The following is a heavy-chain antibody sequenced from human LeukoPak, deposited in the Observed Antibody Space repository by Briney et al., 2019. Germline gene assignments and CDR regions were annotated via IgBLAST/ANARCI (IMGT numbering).Heavy chain of an antibody. CDR2: INAVVGGT. CDR3: ARGGIAAAGTRAQTQGSDYYYAMDV. J-gene: IGHJ6*02. CDR1: GYTFTGYY. V-gene: IGHV1-2*02. D-gene: IGHD6-13*01. Sequence: ASVKVSCKASGYTFTGYYMHWVRQAPGQGLEWMGWINAVVGGTNYAQKFQGRVTMTRDTSISTAYMELSRLRSDDTAVYYCARGGIAAAGTRAQTQGSDYYYAMDVWGQGTTVTVSS.